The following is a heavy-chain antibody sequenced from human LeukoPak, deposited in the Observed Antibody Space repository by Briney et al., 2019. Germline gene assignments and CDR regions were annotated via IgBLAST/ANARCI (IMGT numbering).Heavy chain of an antibody. J-gene: IGHJ3*02. CDR3: ARGYYDFWSATTVNAFDI. D-gene: IGHD3-3*01. Sequence: SETLSLTCTVSGGSISSYYWSWIRQPPGKGLEWIGYIYYSGSTNYNPSLKSRVTISVDTSKNQFSLKLSSVTAADTAVYYCARGYYDFWSATTVNAFDIWGQGTMVTVSS. V-gene: IGHV4-59*01. CDR1: GGSISSYY. CDR2: IYYSGST.